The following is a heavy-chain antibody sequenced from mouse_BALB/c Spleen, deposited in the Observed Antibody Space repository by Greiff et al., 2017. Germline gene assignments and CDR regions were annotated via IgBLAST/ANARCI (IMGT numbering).Heavy chain of an antibody. V-gene: IGHV1S127*01. J-gene: IGHJ2*01. D-gene: IGHD3-1*01. CDR3: TRSGDRYYFDY. CDR1: GYTFTSYW. CDR2: IDPSDSYT. Sequence: VQLQQPGAELVKPGASVKMSCKASGYTFTSYWMHWVKQRPGQGLEWIGVIDPSDSYTSYNQKFKGKATLTVDTSSSTAYMQLSSLTSEDSAVYYCTRSGDRYYFDYWGQGTTLTVSS.